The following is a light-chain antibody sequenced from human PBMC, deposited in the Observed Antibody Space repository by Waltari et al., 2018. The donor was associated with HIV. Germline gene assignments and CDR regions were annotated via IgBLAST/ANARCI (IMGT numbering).Light chain of an antibody. V-gene: IGLV1-51*02. CDR1: SPNIGATY. J-gene: IGLJ3*02. Sequence: QSVLTQPPSVSAAPGQKVTISCSGSSPNIGATYISWYQQLPGTAPKLLIYGNNKRPSGIPDRFSGSKSGTSATLGIAGLQTGDEADYYCATWDSNLSAWVFGGGTKLTVL. CDR3: ATWDSNLSAWV. CDR2: GNN.